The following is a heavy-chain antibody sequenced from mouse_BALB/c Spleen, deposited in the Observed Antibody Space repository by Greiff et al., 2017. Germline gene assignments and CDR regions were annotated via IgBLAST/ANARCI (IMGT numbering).Heavy chain of an antibody. V-gene: IGHV1-63*01. D-gene: IGHD2-4*01. CDR3: ARQGTMITHYYAMDY. Sequence: VQLQQSGAELVRPGTSVKISCKASGYAFTNYWLGWVKQRPGHGLEWIGDIYPGSGNTYYNEKFKGKATLTADKSSSTAYMQLSSLTSEDSAVYFCARQGTMITHYYAMDYWGQGTSVTVSS. J-gene: IGHJ4*01. CDR1: GYAFTNYW. CDR2: IYPGSGNT.